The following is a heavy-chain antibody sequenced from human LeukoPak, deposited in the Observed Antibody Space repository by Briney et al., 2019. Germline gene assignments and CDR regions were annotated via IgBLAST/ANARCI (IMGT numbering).Heavy chain of an antibody. V-gene: IGHV3-23*01. J-gene: IGHJ6*02. Sequence: GGSLRLSCAASGFTFSSYAMSWVRQAPGKGLEWVSAISGSGGSAYYADSVKGRFTISRDNAKNTLYVQMNSLRVEDTAVYYCARGYSYGLDVWGRGTTVTVSS. CDR3: ARGYSYGLDV. CDR1: GFTFSSYA. CDR2: ISGSGGSA.